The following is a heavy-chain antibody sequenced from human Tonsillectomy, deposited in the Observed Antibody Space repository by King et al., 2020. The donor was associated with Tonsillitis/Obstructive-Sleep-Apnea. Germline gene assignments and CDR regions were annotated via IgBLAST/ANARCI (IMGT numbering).Heavy chain of an antibody. CDR1: GGSISSYY. D-gene: IGHD2-8*01. J-gene: IGHJ3*02. CDR3: ARKGAVMNAFDI. V-gene: IGHV4-59*01. CDR2: IYYSGGT. Sequence: QLQESGPGLVKPSETLSLTCTVSGGSISSYYWSWIRQPPGKGLECIGYIYYSGGTNYNPSLKSRVTISVDTSKNQFSLKLTSVTAADTAVYYCARKGAVMNAFDIWGQGTMVTVSS.